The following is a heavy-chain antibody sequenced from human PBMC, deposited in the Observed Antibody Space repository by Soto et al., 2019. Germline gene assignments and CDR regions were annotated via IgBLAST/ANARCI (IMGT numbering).Heavy chain of an antibody. Sequence: EVQLLESGGGLVQPGGSLRLSCAASGFTFSSYAMSWVRQAPGKGLEWVSAISGSGGSTYYADSVKGRFTISRDNSKNTLYLQMNSLRDEDTAVYYCAKDPARGGGWYPYYFDYWGQGTLVTVSS. J-gene: IGHJ4*02. V-gene: IGHV3-23*01. CDR1: GFTFSSYA. D-gene: IGHD6-19*01. CDR2: ISGSGGST. CDR3: AKDPARGGGWYPYYFDY.